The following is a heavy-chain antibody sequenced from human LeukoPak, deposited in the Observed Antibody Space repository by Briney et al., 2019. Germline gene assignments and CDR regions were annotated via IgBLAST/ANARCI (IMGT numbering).Heavy chain of an antibody. J-gene: IGHJ6*03. D-gene: IGHD2-21*02. CDR2: IIPIFGTA. CDR3: ATAIGPHYYYYYYMDV. CDR1: GGTFSSYA. V-gene: IGHV1-69*13. Sequence: SVKVSCKASGGTFSSYAISWVRQAPGQGLEWMGGIIPIFGTANYAQKFQGRVTITADESTSTAYMELSSLRSEDTAVYYCATAIGPHYYYYYYMDVWGKGTTVTVSS.